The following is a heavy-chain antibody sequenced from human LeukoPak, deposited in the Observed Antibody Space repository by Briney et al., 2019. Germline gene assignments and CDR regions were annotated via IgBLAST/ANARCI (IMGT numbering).Heavy chain of an antibody. CDR2: ISSGGSTT. V-gene: IGHV3-48*03. CDR1: GFTFSSYA. J-gene: IGHJ5*02. CDR3: ARGIGFDP. Sequence: PGESLRLSCVASGFTFSSYAMSWVRQAPGKGLEWVSYISSGGSTTYYADSVKGRFTISRDNPKNSLYLQMNSLRAEDTAVYYCARGIGFDPWGQGTLVTVAS.